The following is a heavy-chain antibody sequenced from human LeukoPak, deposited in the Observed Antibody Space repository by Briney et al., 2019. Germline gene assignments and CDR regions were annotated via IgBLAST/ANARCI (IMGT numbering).Heavy chain of an antibody. CDR2: IYYSGST. Sequence: PSETLSLTCAVSGYFISSGYYWGWIRQPPGKGLEWIGSIYYSGSTYYNPSLKSRVTISVDTSKNQFSLKLSSVTAADTAVYYCARAHYDFWSGYYPNWFDPWGQGTLVTVSS. D-gene: IGHD3-3*01. CDR1: GYFISSGYY. V-gene: IGHV4-38-2*01. CDR3: ARAHYDFWSGYYPNWFDP. J-gene: IGHJ5*02.